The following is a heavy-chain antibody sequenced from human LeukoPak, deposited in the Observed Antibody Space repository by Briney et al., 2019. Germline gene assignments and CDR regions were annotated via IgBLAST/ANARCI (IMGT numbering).Heavy chain of an antibody. Sequence: GGSLRLSCAASGFTFSSYGMHWVRQAPGKGLEWVAFIRYDGSNKYYADSVKGRFTISRDNSKNTLYLQMNSLRAEDTAVNYCAKDQGIVVVVAAWNWFDPWGQGTLVTVSS. J-gene: IGHJ5*02. CDR2: IRYDGSNK. D-gene: IGHD2-15*01. CDR1: GFTFSSYG. CDR3: AKDQGIVVVVAAWNWFDP. V-gene: IGHV3-30*02.